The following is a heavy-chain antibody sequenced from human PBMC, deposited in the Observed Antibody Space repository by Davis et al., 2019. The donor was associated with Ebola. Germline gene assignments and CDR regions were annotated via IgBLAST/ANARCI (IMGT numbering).Heavy chain of an antibody. Sequence: PSETLSLTCAVYGGSFSGYYWTWIRQPPGKGLEWIGEINHSGSTNYNPSLKSRVTISLDTSKNQFSLKLSSVTAADTAVYYCARDGVASRANYFDYWGQGTLVTVSS. V-gene: IGHV4-34*01. CDR1: GGSFSGYY. CDR3: ARDGVASRANYFDY. CDR2: INHSGST. J-gene: IGHJ4*02. D-gene: IGHD6-6*01.